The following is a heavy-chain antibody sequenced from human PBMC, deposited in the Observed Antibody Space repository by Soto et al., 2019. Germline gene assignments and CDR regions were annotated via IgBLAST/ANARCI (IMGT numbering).Heavy chain of an antibody. D-gene: IGHD1-26*01. V-gene: IGHV3-30-3*01. CDR1: GFTFSSYA. CDR2: ISYDGSNK. J-gene: IGHJ4*02. CDR3: ARGWGELPDY. Sequence: QVQLVESGGGVVQPGRSLRLSCAASGFTFSSYAMHWVRQAPGKGLEWVAGISYDGSNKYYADSVKGRFTISRDNSKNTLYLQMNSLRAEDTAVYYCARGWGELPDYWGQGTLVTVSS.